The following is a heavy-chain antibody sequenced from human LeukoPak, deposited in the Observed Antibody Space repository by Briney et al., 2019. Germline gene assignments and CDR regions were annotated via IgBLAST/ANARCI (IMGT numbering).Heavy chain of an antibody. V-gene: IGHV2-5*02. D-gene: IGHD2-2*01. Sequence: SGPTLVNPTQTLTLTCTFSGFSLSTSGVGVGWIRQPPGKPLEGLPLIYWDDDKRYSPSLKSRLTITKDTSKNQVVLTMTNMDPVDTATYYCAHRGPYCSSTSCYSDWGQGTLVTVSS. J-gene: IGHJ4*02. CDR3: AHRGPYCSSTSCYSD. CDR2: IYWDDDK. CDR1: GFSLSTSGVG.